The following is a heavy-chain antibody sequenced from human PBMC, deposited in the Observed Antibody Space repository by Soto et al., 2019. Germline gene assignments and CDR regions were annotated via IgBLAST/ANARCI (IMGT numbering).Heavy chain of an antibody. CDR2: IIPIFGTA. CDR3: ARDLRGSGFAGGY. V-gene: IGHV1-69*13. J-gene: IGHJ4*02. Sequence: SVKVSCKASGGTFSSYAISWVRQAPGQGLEWMGGIIPIFGTANYAQKFQGRVTITADESTSTAYMELSSLRSEDTAVYYCARDLRGSGFAGGYWGQGTLVTVSS. D-gene: IGHD6-19*01. CDR1: GGTFSSYA.